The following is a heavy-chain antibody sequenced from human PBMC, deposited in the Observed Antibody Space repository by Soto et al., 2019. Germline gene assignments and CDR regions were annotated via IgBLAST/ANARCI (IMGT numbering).Heavy chain of an antibody. CDR1: GFTFSSYG. CDR2: ISYDGSNK. J-gene: IGHJ3*02. D-gene: IGHD5-12*01. CDR3: AKDSGSGCDWLRGGYASDS. Sequence: QVQLVESGGGVVQPGRSLRLSCAASGFTFSSYGMHWVRQAPGKGLEWVAVISYDGSNKYYADSVKGRLTISRDNSKNRPYLQLNRLSGEDTAVYYCAKDSGSGCDWLRGGYASDSWGQGTMVTVSS. V-gene: IGHV3-30*18.